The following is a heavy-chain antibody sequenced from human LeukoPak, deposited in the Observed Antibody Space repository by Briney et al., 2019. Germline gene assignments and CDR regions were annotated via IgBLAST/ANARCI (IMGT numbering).Heavy chain of an antibody. Sequence: GGSLRLSCAASGFTFSSYAMSWVRQAPGKGLEWVSAISGSGGSTYYADSVKGRITISRDNSKNTLYLQMNSLRAEDTAVYYCANPMGPDCSGGSCYLNYWGQGTLVTVSS. CDR3: ANPMGPDCSGGSCYLNY. D-gene: IGHD2-15*01. CDR1: GFTFSSYA. CDR2: ISGSGGST. J-gene: IGHJ4*02. V-gene: IGHV3-23*01.